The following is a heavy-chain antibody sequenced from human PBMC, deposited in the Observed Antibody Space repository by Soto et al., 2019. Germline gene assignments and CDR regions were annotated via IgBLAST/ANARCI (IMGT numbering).Heavy chain of an antibody. CDR1: GFTCSSYG. D-gene: IGHD3-3*01. J-gene: IGHJ6*02. CDR3: AKDAFTIFGVVSKRPPYYYYGMDV. Sequence: GGSLRLSCAAAGFTCSSYGMHWVRQAPGKGLEWVAVISYDGSNKYYADSVKGRFTISRDNSKNTLYLQMNSLRAEDTAVYYCAKDAFTIFGVVSKRPPYYYYGMDVWGQGTTVTVSS. V-gene: IGHV3-30*18. CDR2: ISYDGSNK.